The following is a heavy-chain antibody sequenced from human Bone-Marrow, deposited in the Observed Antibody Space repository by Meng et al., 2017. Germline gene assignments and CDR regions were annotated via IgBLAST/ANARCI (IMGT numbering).Heavy chain of an antibody. CDR2: ISVSGGST. CDR3: ARDPGQRKGFDP. J-gene: IGHJ5*02. D-gene: IGHD1-1*01. V-gene: IGHV3-23*01. CDR1: GFTFSNYA. Sequence: EVQLLESGGGLVHPGGSLRLSCAASGFTFSNYAMSWVRQAPGKGLEWVSGISVSGGSTYYADSVKGRFTISRDNAKNTLYLQMNSLRAEDTAVYYCARDPGQRKGFDPWGQGSLVTVSS.